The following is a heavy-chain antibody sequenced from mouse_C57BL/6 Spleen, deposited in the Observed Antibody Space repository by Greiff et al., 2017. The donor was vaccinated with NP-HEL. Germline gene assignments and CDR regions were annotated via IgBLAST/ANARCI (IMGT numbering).Heavy chain of an antibody. CDR2: IYPRSGNT. V-gene: IGHV1-81*01. CDR3: ARGPYYYGSTYYFDY. D-gene: IGHD1-1*01. Sequence: VQLQQSGAELARPGASVKLSCKASGYTFTSYGISWVKQRTGQGLEWIGEIYPRSGNTYYNEKFKGKATLTADKSSSTAYMELRSLTSEDSAVYFCARGPYYYGSTYYFDYWGQSTTLTVSS. J-gene: IGHJ2*01. CDR1: GYTFTSYG.